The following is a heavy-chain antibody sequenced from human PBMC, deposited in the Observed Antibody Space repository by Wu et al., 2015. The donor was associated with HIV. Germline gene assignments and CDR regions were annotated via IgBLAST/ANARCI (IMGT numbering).Heavy chain of an antibody. Sequence: QVQLVQSGTEVVKPGASVNVSCKASGYIFTVYYIHWVRQAPGKGLEWLGWINPNTGGTNSAPKFQGRVTMTRDTSISTAYMELSRLRSDDTAVYYCARDWFGELYIDYWGQGTLVTVSS. CDR1: GYIFTVYY. CDR3: ARDWFGELYIDY. V-gene: IGHV1-2*02. J-gene: IGHJ4*02. CDR2: INPNTGGT. D-gene: IGHD3-10*01.